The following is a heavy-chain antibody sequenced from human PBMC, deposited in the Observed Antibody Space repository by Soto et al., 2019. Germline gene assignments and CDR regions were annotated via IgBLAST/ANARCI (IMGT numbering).Heavy chain of an antibody. J-gene: IGHJ4*02. D-gene: IGHD3-10*01. CDR3: ARGRYGAY. CDR2: ISAHNGNT. V-gene: IGHV1-18*01. Sequence: QVHLVQSGAEVKKPGASVKVSCKASGYTFTSYGITWVRQDPGQGLEWMGWISAHNGNTDYAQKLQGRVMVTRDTSTSTAYMELRSLRSDDTAVYYCARGRYGAYWGQGALVTVSS. CDR1: GYTFTSYG.